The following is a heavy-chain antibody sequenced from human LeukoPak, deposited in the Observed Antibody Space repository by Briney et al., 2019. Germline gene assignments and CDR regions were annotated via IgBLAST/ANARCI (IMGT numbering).Heavy chain of an antibody. CDR3: ARKIFGSGSYPDF. J-gene: IGHJ4*02. V-gene: IGHV3-33*01. D-gene: IGHD3-10*01. Sequence: PGGSLRLSCAASGFAFNTYAMHWVSQAPGQGLEWVALIWHDGSHKFYSNSVRGQFTISRDNSKNTVSLQMNNLRPEDTAVYYCARKIFGSGSYPDFWGQGTLVTVSS. CDR1: GFAFNTYA. CDR2: IWHDGSHK.